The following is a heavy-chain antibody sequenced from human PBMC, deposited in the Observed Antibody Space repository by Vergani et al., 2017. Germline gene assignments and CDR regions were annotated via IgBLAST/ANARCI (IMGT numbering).Heavy chain of an antibody. CDR2: INHSGST. CDR3: AGAPLERPAFDI. CDR1: GGSFSGYY. Sequence: QVQLQQWGAGLLKPSETLSLACAVYGGSFSGYYWSWIRQPPGKGLEWSGEINHSGSTNYNPSLKSRVTISVETSKNQFSLKLSSVTAADTAVYSCAGAPLERPAFDIWGQGTMVTVSS. J-gene: IGHJ3*02. V-gene: IGHV4-34*01. D-gene: IGHD1-1*01.